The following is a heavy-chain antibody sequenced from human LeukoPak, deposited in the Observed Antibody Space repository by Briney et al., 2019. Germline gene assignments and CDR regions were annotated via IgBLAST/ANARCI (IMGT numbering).Heavy chain of an antibody. J-gene: IGHJ5*02. V-gene: IGHV4-61*02. CDR3: ARHMQTIIGVVTSLDYFDP. CDR1: GGSISSGSYY. Sequence: KPSQTLSLTCTVSGGSISSGSYYWSWIRQPAGKGLEWIGRIYTSGSTNYNPSLKSRITISADTSKNQFSLRMRSVTPADTAMYYCARHMQTIIGVVTSLDYFDPWGQGTLVTVSS. D-gene: IGHD3-3*01. CDR2: IYTSGST.